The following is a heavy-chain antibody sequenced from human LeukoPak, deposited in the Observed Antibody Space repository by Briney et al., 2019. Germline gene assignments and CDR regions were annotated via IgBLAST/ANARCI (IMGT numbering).Heavy chain of an antibody. J-gene: IGHJ3*02. CDR1: GFTFRRYS. CDR3: ARSITMAVENAFDI. CDR2: IYGSSRTT. Sequence: GGSLRLSCAASGFTFRRYSMNWVRQAPGKGLEWLSYIYGSSRTTYDADSVKGRFSISRDNAKNLLYLQMNSLGVEYTAVYYCARSITMAVENAFDIWGQGTMVTVSS. V-gene: IGHV3-48*04. D-gene: IGHD3-10*01.